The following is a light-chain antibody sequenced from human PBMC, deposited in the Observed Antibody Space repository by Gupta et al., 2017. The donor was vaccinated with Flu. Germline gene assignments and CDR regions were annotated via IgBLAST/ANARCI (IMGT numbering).Light chain of an antibody. J-gene: IGKJ2*01. CDR2: SVS. Sequence: DIQMTQSPSSLSASVGDSVTISCRASQQISTYLNWYQQESGKAPKLLIYSVSGLQSDVPSRFSGSGSGSEFTFTISNLQPEDFATYYCQQSYRTPYTFGQGTKVEIQ. V-gene: IGKV1-39*01. CDR1: QQISTY. CDR3: QQSYRTPYT.